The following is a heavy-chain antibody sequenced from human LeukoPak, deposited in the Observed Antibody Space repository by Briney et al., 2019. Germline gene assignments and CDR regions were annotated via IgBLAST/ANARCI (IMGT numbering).Heavy chain of an antibody. V-gene: IGHV3-21*01. CDR3: ARATLCSGGSCKLDY. J-gene: IGHJ4*02. CDR1: GFTFSSYS. Sequence: GGSLRLSCAASGFTFSSYSMNWVRQAPGKGLEWVSSISSSSSYIHYADSVKGRFTISRDNAKSSLYLQMNSLRAEDTAVYYCARATLCSGGSCKLDYWGQGTLVTVSS. D-gene: IGHD2-15*01. CDR2: ISSSSSYI.